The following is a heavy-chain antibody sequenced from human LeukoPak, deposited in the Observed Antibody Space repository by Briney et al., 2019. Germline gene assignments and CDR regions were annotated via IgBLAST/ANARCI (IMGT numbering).Heavy chain of an antibody. Sequence: SETLSLTCAVYGGSFSGYYWSWIRQPPGKGLEWIGEINHSGSTNYNPSLKSRVTISVDTSKNQFSLKLSSVTAADTAVYYCVSRYSGYGSIYYFDCWGQGTLVTVSS. D-gene: IGHD5-12*01. CDR2: INHSGST. CDR1: GGSFSGYY. V-gene: IGHV4-34*01. CDR3: VSRYSGYGSIYYFDC. J-gene: IGHJ4*02.